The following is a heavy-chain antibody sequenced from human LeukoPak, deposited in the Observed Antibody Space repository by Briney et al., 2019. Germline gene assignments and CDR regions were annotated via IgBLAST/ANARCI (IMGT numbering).Heavy chain of an antibody. J-gene: IGHJ4*02. V-gene: IGHV3-23*01. D-gene: IGHD3-3*01. Sequence: GGSLRLSCAASGFTFSSYAMSWVRQAPGKGLEWVSAISGSGGSTYYADSVKGRFTISRDNAKNSLYLQMNSLRAEDTAVYYCARGLYYTYYFDYWGQGTLVTVSS. CDR1: GFTFSSYA. CDR2: ISGSGGST. CDR3: ARGLYYTYYFDY.